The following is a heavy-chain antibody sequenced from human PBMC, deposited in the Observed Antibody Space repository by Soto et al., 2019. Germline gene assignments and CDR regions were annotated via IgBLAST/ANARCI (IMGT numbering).Heavy chain of an antibody. CDR2: IIPILGIA. J-gene: IGHJ5*02. V-gene: IGHV1-69*08. Sequence: QVQLVQSGAEVKKPGSSVKVSCKASGGTFSRYTISWVRQAPGQGLEWMGRIIPILGIANYAQKFQGRVTITADKSTSTAYMELSSLRSEDTAVYYCARDGYSYAPGFDPWGQGTLVTVSS. CDR3: ARDGYSYAPGFDP. CDR1: GGTFSRYT. D-gene: IGHD5-18*01.